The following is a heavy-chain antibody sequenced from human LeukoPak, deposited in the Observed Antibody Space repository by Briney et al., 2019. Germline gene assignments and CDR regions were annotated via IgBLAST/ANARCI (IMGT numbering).Heavy chain of an antibody. CDR3: AKEYRIGSGCYDY. V-gene: IGHV3-9*01. Sequence: PGRSLRLSCAASGFIFDEYVMHWVRQAPGKGLEWVSGISWNSGNIGYADSVKGRFTISRDNAKNSLYLQMNSLRPEDTALYYCAKEYRIGSGCYDYWGQGTLVTVSS. J-gene: IGHJ4*02. D-gene: IGHD6-19*01. CDR2: ISWNSGNI. CDR1: GFIFDEYV.